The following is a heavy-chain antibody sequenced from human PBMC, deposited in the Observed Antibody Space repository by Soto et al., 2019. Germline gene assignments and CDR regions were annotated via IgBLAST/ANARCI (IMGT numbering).Heavy chain of an antibody. CDR3: VRLGSDVADYSDSSGYYYGIWAFDY. J-gene: IGHJ4*02. CDR2: IYYSGST. D-gene: IGHD3-22*01. CDR1: GGTISSSSYY. Sequence: SETLSLTCTVSGGTISSSSYYWGWIRQPPGKGLEWIGSIYYSGSTYYNPSLKSRVTISVDTSKNQFSLKLSSVTAADTAVYYCVRLGSDVADYSDSSGYYYGIWAFDYWGQGTLVTVSS. V-gene: IGHV4-39*01.